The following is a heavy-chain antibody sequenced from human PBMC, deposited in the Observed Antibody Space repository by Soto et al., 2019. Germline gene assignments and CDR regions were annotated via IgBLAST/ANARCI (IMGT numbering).Heavy chain of an antibody. Sequence: GGSLRLSCAASGFTFSSYSMNWVRQAPGKGLEWVSSISSSSSYIYYADSVKGRFTISRDNAENSLYLQMNSLRAEDTAVYYCARYCGGDCSYFDYWGRGTLVTVSS. V-gene: IGHV3-21*01. CDR2: ISSSSSYI. CDR3: ARYCGGDCSYFDY. J-gene: IGHJ4*02. D-gene: IGHD2-21*02. CDR1: GFTFSSYS.